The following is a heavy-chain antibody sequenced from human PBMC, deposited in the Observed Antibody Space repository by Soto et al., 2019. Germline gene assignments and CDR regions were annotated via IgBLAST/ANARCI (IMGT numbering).Heavy chain of an antibody. CDR1: GFTFSSYG. V-gene: IGHV3-30*18. CDR3: AKCLAGAGYFDY. D-gene: IGHD6-13*01. Sequence: QVQLLESGGGVVQPGRSLRLSCAASGFTFSSYGMHWVRQAPGKGLEWVAVISYDGSNKYYADSVKGRFTISRDNSKNTLYLQMNSLRAEDTAVYYCAKCLAGAGYFDYWGQGTLVTVSS. CDR2: ISYDGSNK. J-gene: IGHJ4*02.